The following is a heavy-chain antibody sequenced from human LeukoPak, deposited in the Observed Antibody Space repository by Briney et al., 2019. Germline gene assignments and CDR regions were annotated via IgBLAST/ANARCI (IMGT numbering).Heavy chain of an antibody. V-gene: IGHV3-21*01. Sequence: GGSLRLSCAASGXSFSNCSMNWVRQAPGKGLEWVSSISSSSTYIYYADSVKGRFTISRDNAKNSLYLQMNSLRAEDTAVYYCASTLSGWYGDFQHWGQGTLVTVSS. J-gene: IGHJ1*01. CDR3: ASTLSGWYGDFQH. CDR2: ISSSSTYI. D-gene: IGHD6-19*01. CDR1: GXSFSNCS.